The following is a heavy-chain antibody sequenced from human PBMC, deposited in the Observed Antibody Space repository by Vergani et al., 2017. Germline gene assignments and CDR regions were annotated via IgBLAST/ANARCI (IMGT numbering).Heavy chain of an antibody. D-gene: IGHD3-10*01. CDR2: INHSGST. V-gene: IGHV4-34*01. CDR1: GGSFSGYY. J-gene: IGHJ5*02. Sequence: QVQLQQWGAGLLKPSETLSLTCAVYGGSFSGYYWSWIRQPPGKGLEWIGEINHSGSTNYNPSLKSRVTISVDTSKNHFSLKLSSVTAADTAVYYCARGGRMVRGVINWFYPWGQGTLVTVSS. CDR3: ARGGRMVRGVINWFYP.